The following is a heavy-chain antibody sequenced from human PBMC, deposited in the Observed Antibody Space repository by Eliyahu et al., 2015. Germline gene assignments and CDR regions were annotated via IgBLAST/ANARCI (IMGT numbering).Heavy chain of an antibody. CDR3: ARGLGAVAV. CDR2: IKQDGSET. J-gene: IGHJ4*01. V-gene: IGHV3-7*01. D-gene: IGHD6-19*01. Sequence: EVQLVESGGGLVQPGGSLRLSCAASGFIFSSYFMSWARPAPGKGLEWVANIKQDGSETYYVDSVKGRFTISRDNAKNSVYLQMSSLRADDTAVYYCARGLGAVAVWGHGTLVTVSS. CDR1: GFIFSSYF.